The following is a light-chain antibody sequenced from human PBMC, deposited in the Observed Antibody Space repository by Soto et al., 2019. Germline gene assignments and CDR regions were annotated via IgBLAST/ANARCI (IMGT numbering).Light chain of an antibody. Sequence: EILMTQSPATLSVSPGERAALSCRASQSVSSNLAWYQQKPGQAPRLLIYGASTRATGVPARFSGSGSGTDFTLTISRLEPEDFAVYYCQQYGSSSWTFGQGTKVDIK. V-gene: IGKV3-15*01. J-gene: IGKJ1*01. CDR1: QSVSSN. CDR2: GAS. CDR3: QQYGSSSWT.